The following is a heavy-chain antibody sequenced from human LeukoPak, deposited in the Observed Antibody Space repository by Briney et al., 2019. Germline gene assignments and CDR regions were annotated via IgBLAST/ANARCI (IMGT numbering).Heavy chain of an antibody. CDR3: ARPLRYFDRRAFDI. CDR2: MNPNSGNT. V-gene: IGHV1-8*02. D-gene: IGHD3-9*01. Sequence: ASVKVSCKASGYTFTSYGISWVRQATGRGLEWMGWMNPNSGNTGYAQKFQGRVTMTRNTSISTAYMELSSLRSEDTAVYYCARPLRYFDRRAFDIWGQGTMVTVSS. CDR1: GYTFTSYG. J-gene: IGHJ3*02.